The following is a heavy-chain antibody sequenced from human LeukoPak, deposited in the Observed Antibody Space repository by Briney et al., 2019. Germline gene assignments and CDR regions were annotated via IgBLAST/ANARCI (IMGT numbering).Heavy chain of an antibody. CDR3: ARLVQQWLVDY. CDR2: IYYSGST. D-gene: IGHD6-19*01. J-gene: IGHJ4*02. Sequence: SETLSLTCTVSGGSISSYYWSWIRQPPGKGLEWIGYIYYSGSTNYNPSLKSRVTISVDTSKNQFSLKLSSVTAADTAVYYCARLVQQWLVDYWGQGTLATVSS. CDR1: GGSISSYY. V-gene: IGHV4-59*08.